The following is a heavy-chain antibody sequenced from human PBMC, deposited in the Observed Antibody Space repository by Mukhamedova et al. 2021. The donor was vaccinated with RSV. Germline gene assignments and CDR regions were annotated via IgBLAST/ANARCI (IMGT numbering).Heavy chain of an antibody. CDR2: ISGSGDTT. J-gene: IGHJ4*02. Sequence: VRQAPGKGLQWVSSISGSGDTTYFADSVKGRFTISRDNSKNTLYLQMSSLRVEDTAIYYCAKHLGHWGQGTLVTVSS. V-gene: IGHV3-23*01. CDR3: AKHLGH.